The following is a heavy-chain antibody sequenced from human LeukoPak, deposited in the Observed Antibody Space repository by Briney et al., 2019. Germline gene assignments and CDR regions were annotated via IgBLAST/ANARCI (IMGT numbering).Heavy chain of an antibody. Sequence: PSETLSLTCTVSGGSISSSSYYWGWIRQPPGKGLEWIGSIYYSGSTYYNPSLKSRVTISVDTSKNQFSLKLSSVTAADTAVYYCASQDKEFGYWGQGTLVTVSS. J-gene: IGHJ4*02. CDR1: GGSISSSSYY. V-gene: IGHV4-39*07. D-gene: IGHD2-15*01. CDR2: IYYSGST. CDR3: ASQDKEFGY.